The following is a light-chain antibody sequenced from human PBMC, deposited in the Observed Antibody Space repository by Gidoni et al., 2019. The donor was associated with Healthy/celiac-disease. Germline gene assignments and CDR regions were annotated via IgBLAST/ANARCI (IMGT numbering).Light chain of an antibody. Sequence: PATLYVSPGERATLSCRASQSVSSNLAWYQQKPGQAPRLLIYGASTRATGIPARFSGSGSGTEFTLTISSLQSEDFAVYYCQQYNNWPPAFGGGTKVEIK. CDR1: QSVSSN. CDR2: GAS. J-gene: IGKJ4*01. V-gene: IGKV3-15*01. CDR3: QQYNNWPPA.